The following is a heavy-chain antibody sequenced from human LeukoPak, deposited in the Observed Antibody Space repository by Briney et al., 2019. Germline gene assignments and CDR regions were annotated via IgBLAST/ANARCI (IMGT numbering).Heavy chain of an antibody. V-gene: IGHV3-21*01. Sequence: GGSLRLSCAASGFTFSSYSMNWVRQAPGKGLEWVSSISSSSSYIYYADSVKGRFTISRDNAKNSLYLQMNSLRAEDTAVYYCARGGGIIAAAEFDYWGQGTLVTVSS. CDR1: GFTFSSYS. CDR3: ARGGGIIAAAEFDY. J-gene: IGHJ4*02. D-gene: IGHD6-13*01. CDR2: ISSSSSYI.